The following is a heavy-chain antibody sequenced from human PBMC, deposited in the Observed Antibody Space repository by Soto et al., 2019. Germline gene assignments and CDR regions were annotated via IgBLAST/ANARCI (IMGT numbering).Heavy chain of an antibody. V-gene: IGHV4-4*02. Sequence: QVQLQESGPGLVQPSGTLSLTCSVSGDAIRRDTWWRWVRQPPGKGLEWIGEIHHSGRTNYNPALKSRVTILVEKSKNQVSLELSSMTAADTAVYYCARGGDWQFDYWGQGTLVTVSS. CDR1: GDAIRRDTW. D-gene: IGHD2-21*02. CDR2: IHHSGRT. J-gene: IGHJ4*02. CDR3: ARGGDWQFDY.